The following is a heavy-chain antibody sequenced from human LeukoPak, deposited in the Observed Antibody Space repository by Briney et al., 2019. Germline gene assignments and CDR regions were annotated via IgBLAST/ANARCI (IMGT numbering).Heavy chain of an antibody. CDR2: IYPTDSDT. D-gene: IGHD3-22*01. J-gene: IGHJ3*02. CDR1: GYSFTTYW. CDR3: ARRYYYDSSGYFYDAFDI. Sequence: GASLQISCKASGYSFTTYWIGWGRQVPGKGLEWRGMIYPTDSDTRYSPSFQGQVTISADKSISIAYLQWSSLKASDTAMYYCARRYYYDSSGYFYDAFDIWGQGTMVTV. V-gene: IGHV5-51*01.